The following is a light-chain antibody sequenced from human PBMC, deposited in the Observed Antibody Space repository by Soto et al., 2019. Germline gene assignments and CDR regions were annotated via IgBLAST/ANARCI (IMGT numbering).Light chain of an antibody. CDR1: SSDVGGYNY. J-gene: IGLJ2*01. CDR3: SSYTSSSTHVA. CDR2: EVS. V-gene: IGLV2-14*01. Sequence: QSVLTQPASVSGSPGQSITISCTGTSSDVGGYNYVSWYQQHPGKAPKLMIYEVSNRPSGVSNRFSGSKSGNTASLTISGLQPEDEADYYCSSYTSSSTHVAFGGGTKLTVL.